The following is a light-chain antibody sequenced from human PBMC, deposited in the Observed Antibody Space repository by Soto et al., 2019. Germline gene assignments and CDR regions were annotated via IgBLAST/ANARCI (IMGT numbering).Light chain of an antibody. CDR3: QQSYRSPPD. Sequence: IQMTQSPSSLSASIGDRVTITCRASQNIFRYLNWYQQKPGKAPKLLIYAASSLETGVPSRFSGSGSGTDFTLTISSLQPVDLATYYCQQSYRSPPDFGGGTKVEIK. J-gene: IGKJ4*01. CDR1: QNIFRY. V-gene: IGKV1-39*01. CDR2: AAS.